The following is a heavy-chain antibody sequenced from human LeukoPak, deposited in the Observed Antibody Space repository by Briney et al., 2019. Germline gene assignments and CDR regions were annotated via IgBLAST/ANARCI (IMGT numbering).Heavy chain of an antibody. D-gene: IGHD3-9*01. CDR2: ISSSSSYI. CDR3: ARDDDILTGYTLDY. J-gene: IGHJ4*02. CDR1: GFTFSSYS. Sequence: PGGSLRLSCAASGFTFSSYSMNWVRQAPGKGLEWVSSISSSSSYIYYADSVKGRFTISRDNAKNSLYLQMNSLRAEDTAVYYCARDDDILTGYTLDYWGQGTLVTVSS. V-gene: IGHV3-21*01.